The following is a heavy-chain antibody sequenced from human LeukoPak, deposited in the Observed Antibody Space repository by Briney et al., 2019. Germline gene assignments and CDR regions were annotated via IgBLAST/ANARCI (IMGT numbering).Heavy chain of an antibody. V-gene: IGHV3-30-3*01. J-gene: IGHJ4*02. CDR2: ISYDGSNK. CDR3: ASIGDYDDY. CDR1: GFTFSSYA. Sequence: GGSLRLSCAASGFTFSSYAMHWVRQAPGKGLEWVAVISYDGSNKYYADSVKGRFTISRDNSKNTLYLQMNSLRAEDTAVYYCASIGDYDDYWGQGTLVTVSS.